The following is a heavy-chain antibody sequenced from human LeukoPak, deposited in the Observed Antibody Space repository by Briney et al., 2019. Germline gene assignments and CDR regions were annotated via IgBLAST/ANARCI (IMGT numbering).Heavy chain of an antibody. J-gene: IGHJ4*02. Sequence: PSETLSLTCTVSGGSIGTNTYYWGWIRQPPGKGLEWIGSIYYSGRTYYNPSLKSRVTISVDMSKNQFSLKLSSVTAADTAIYYCARDASRIQLWPLWGQGTLVTVSS. D-gene: IGHD5-18*01. CDR2: IYYSGRT. CDR1: GGSIGTNTYY. CDR3: ARDASRIQLWPL. V-gene: IGHV4-39*07.